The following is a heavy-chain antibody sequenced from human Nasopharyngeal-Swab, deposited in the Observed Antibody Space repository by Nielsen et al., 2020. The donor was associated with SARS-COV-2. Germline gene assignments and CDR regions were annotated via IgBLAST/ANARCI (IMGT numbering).Heavy chain of an antibody. Sequence: EGSLRLSCAASGFTFSSHTMSWVRQAPGKGLEWVSSTSSTSTYIYYADSVKGRFTISRDNAQNSLFLQMNSLRAEDTAVYYCARVFSTSWYLDYWGQGTLVTVSS. CDR2: TSSTSTYI. J-gene: IGHJ4*02. V-gene: IGHV3-21*01. CDR1: GFTFSSHT. CDR3: ARVFSTSWYLDY. D-gene: IGHD6-13*01.